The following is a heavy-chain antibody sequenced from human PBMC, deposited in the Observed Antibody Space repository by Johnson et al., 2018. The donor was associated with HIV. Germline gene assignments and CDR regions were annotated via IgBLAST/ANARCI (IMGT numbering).Heavy chain of an antibody. D-gene: IGHD2-21*01. CDR1: GFTFSSYP. CDR3: ARARTVVIARPDAFDI. V-gene: IGHV3-30*04. Sequence: QVQLVESGGGVVQPGRSLRLSCAVSGFTFSSYPMHWVRQAPGKGLEWVAVISYDGSNKYYADSVKGRFTISRDNSKNTLYLQMNSLRAEDTAVYYCARARTVVIARPDAFDIWGQGTMVTVSS. CDR2: ISYDGSNK. J-gene: IGHJ3*02.